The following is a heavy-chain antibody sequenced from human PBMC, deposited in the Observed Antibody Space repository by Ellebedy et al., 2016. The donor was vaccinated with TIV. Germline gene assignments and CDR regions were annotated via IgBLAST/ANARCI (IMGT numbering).Heavy chain of an antibody. D-gene: IGHD1-26*01. CDR3: ARHGMGSYYYYGMDV. J-gene: IGHJ6*02. CDR2: IYYSGST. V-gene: IGHV4-59*08. CDR1: GGSISSYY. Sequence: MPSETLSLTCTVSGGSISSYYWSRIRQPPGKGLEWIGYIYYSGSTNYNPSLKSRVTISVDTSKNQFSLKLSSVTAADTAVYYCARHGMGSYYYYGMDVWGQGTTVTVSS.